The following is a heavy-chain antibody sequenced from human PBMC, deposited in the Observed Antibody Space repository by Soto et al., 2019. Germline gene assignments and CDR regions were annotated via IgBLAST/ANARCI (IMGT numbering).Heavy chain of an antibody. V-gene: IGHV4-59*01. CDR2: IYYSGNT. CDR1: GGSISSYY. D-gene: IGHD3-16*01. CDR3: ARGERGRRSYYHYYYYMHG. J-gene: IGHJ6*03. Sequence: SETLSLTCTVSGGSISSYYWSWIRQPPGKGLEWIGYIYYSGNTNYNPSLKSRVTISVDTSKNQFSLKLSSVTAADTAVYYCARGERGRRSYYHYYYYMHGSGKAISVSVSS.